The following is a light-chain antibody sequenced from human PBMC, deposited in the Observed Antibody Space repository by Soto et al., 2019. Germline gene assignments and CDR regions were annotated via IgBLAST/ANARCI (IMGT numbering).Light chain of an antibody. V-gene: IGKV3-15*01. J-gene: IGKJ5*01. CDR3: QQYNNWPPIT. CDR2: GAS. CDR1: QSVRSN. Sequence: EIALTQSPGTLSLSPGERATLSYRASQSVRSNLAWYQQKPGQAPRLLIYGASTRATDIPARFSGSGSGTDFTLTISNLQSEDFAVYYCQQYNNWPPITFGQGTRLEIK.